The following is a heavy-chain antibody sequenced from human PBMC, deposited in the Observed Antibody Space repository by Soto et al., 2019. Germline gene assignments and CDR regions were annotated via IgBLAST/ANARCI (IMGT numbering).Heavy chain of an antibody. J-gene: IGHJ4*01. V-gene: IGHV4-59*02. Sequence: SVTLSLPCFVSRGSVTSHHWSWFRQFPGQGLEWIAYPSHTGNTNYNRSLQSRVTISLDTSTNQLCLKLTSLTDTYTAVYYCPRDMHAGCTNY. CDR2: PSHTGNT. CDR1: RGSVTSHH. CDR3: PRDMHAGCTNY. D-gene: IGHD6-19*01.